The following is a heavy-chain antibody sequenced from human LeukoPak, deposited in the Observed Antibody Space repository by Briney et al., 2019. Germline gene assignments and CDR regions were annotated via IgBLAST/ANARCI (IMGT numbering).Heavy chain of an antibody. V-gene: IGHV3-74*01. J-gene: IGHJ4*02. CDR3: AREDFGVDY. CDR2: INRDGSDT. Sequence: GGSLRLSCAASGFTFNSYYMNWVRQAPGKGLVWVSRINRDGSDTIYADSVKGRFTTSRDNAKNTLFLQMNSLRAEDTAVYYCAREDFGVDYWGQGTLVTVSS. D-gene: IGHD3-10*01. CDR1: GFTFNSYY.